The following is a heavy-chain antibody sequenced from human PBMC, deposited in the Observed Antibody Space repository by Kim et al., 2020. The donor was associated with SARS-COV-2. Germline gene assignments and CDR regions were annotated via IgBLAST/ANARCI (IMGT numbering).Heavy chain of an antibody. CDR2: FDPEDGET. CDR1: GYTLTELS. Sequence: ASVKVSCKVSGYTLTELSMHWVRQAPGKGLEWMGGFDPEDGETIYAQKFQGRVTMTEDTSTDTAYMELSSLRSEDTAVYYCATADIVATYWYFDLWGRGTLVTVSS. J-gene: IGHJ2*01. CDR3: ATADIVATYWYFDL. V-gene: IGHV1-24*01. D-gene: IGHD5-12*01.